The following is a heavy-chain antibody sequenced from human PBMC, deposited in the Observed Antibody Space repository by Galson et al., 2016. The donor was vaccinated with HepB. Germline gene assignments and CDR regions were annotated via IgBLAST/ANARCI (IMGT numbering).Heavy chain of an antibody. D-gene: IGHD2-15*01. V-gene: IGHV3-23*01. CDR2: ISGSGGTT. Sequence: SLRLSCAASGFTFSSYAMNWVRQPPGKGLEWVSSISGSGGTTYSADSLKGRFTISRDNSKSTLYLQMNSLRAENTAVYYCAKGAYSLPENFQHWGQGTLVTVSS. CDR3: AKGAYSLPENFQH. J-gene: IGHJ1*01. CDR1: GFTFSSYA.